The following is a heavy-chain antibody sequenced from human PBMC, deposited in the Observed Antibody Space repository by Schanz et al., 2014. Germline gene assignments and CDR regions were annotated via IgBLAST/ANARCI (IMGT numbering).Heavy chain of an antibody. CDR1: GYTFNNYY. J-gene: IGHJ5*02. CDR3: EGTGFHYVVNWLHT. Sequence: NSGPAVREPVASVKVSCKASGYTFNNYYRHWVRQAPGQRPDWLGVISPSTGRTPYAPKFQERVTITRDTSMTTVYMELSRLRSEDTAIYYCEGTGFHYVVNWLHTWGQGYLVIGAS. D-gene: IGHD2-8*02. V-gene: IGHV1-46*02. CDR2: ISPSTGRT.